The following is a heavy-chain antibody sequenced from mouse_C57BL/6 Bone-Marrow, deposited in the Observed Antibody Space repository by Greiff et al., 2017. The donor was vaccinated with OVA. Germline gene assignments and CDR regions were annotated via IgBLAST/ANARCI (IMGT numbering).Heavy chain of an antibody. J-gene: IGHJ1*03. V-gene: IGHV1-77*01. CDR3: AGIYYYGSSFRGFDV. CDR2: IGPGSGST. Sequence: VQRVESGAELVKPGASVKISCKASGYTFTDYYINWVKQRPGQGLEWIGKIGPGSGSTYYNEKFKGKATLTADKSSSTAYMQLSSLTSEDSAVYFCAGIYYYGSSFRGFDVWGTGTTVTVSS. D-gene: IGHD1-1*01. CDR1: GYTFTDYY.